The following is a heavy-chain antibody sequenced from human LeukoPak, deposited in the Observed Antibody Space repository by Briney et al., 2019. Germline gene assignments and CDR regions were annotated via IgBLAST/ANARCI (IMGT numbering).Heavy chain of an antibody. V-gene: IGHV1-18*01. CDR1: GYTFTSYR. Sequence: GASVNVSCKASGYTFTSYRSIWVRQAPGQGREWMGWISSYNGNTNYARKCQGRVSKNTNTCQSTADMELGSPRSEHTAVYLRGRERLSKFGGVIVRHDAFDMWAEETMVSV. CDR3: GRERLSKFGGVIVRHDAFDM. D-gene: IGHD3-16*02. CDR2: ISSYNGNT. J-gene: IGHJ3*02.